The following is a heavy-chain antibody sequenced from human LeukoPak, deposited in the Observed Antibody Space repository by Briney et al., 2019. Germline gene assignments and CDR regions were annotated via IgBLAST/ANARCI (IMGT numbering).Heavy chain of an antibody. D-gene: IGHD4-17*01. CDR1: GFTFDDYG. CDR2: INWNGGST. V-gene: IGHV3-20*04. J-gene: IGHJ4*02. CDR3: ARANYGYYFDY. Sequence: GGSLRLSCAASGFTFDDYGMSSVRHAPGKGLEWVSGINWNGGSTGYADSVKGRFTISRDNAKNSLYLQMNSLRAEDTALYYCARANYGYYFDYWGQGTLVTVSS.